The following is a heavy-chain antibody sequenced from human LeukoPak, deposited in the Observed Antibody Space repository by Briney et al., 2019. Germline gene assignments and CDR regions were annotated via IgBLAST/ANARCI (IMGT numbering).Heavy chain of an antibody. V-gene: IGHV3-30*03. CDR2: ISYYGSNK. J-gene: IGHJ5*02. CDR3: AREGCTGGSCYSPGDWFDP. Sequence: GGSLRLSCAASGFTFSSYGMHWVRQAPGKGLEWVAVISYYGSNKYYADSVKGRFTISRDNSKNTLYLQMNSLRAEDTAVYYCAREGCTGGSCYSPGDWFDPWGQGTLVTVSS. CDR1: GFTFSSYG. D-gene: IGHD2-15*01.